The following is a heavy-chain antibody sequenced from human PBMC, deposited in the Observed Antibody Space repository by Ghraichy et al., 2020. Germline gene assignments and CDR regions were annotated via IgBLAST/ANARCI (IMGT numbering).Heavy chain of an antibody. CDR2: ISYDGDTT. Sequence: GGSLRLSCAASGFSFSTYAMHWVRLTPGKGLEWVTFISYDGDTTFYADSVKGRFTVSRDNSKNTLYLQLNSLRVEDTAVYYCARTLHSSSYSTSLEYWGQGTLVTVSS. V-gene: IGHV3-30-3*01. CDR3: ARTLHSSSYSTSLEY. CDR1: GFSFSTYA. D-gene: IGHD3-22*01. J-gene: IGHJ4*02.